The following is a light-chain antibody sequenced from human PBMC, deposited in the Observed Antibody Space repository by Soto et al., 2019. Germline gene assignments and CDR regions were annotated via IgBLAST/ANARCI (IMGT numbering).Light chain of an antibody. J-gene: IGLJ1*01. CDR1: SSDVGGYDD. CDR3: SSYTSTTRGYV. V-gene: IGLV2-14*01. Sequence: QSALTQPASVSGSPGQSITISCTGTSSDVGGYDDVSWYQQHPGKAPKLMIYDVSNRPSGVSNRFSGSKSGNTASLTISWLQAEDQADYYCSSYTSTTRGYVFGTGTKVTVL. CDR2: DVS.